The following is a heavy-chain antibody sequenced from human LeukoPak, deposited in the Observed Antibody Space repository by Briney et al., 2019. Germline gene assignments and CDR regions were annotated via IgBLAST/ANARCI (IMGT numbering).Heavy chain of an antibody. Sequence: GGSLRLSCAASGFTFDDYAMHWVRQAPGKGLEWVSGISWNSGSIGYADSVKGRFTISRDNAKNSLYLQMNSLRAEDTALYYCAKGVYCSSTSCYFDYWGQGTLVTVSS. V-gene: IGHV3-9*01. CDR1: GFTFDDYA. D-gene: IGHD2-2*01. CDR3: AKGVYCSSTSCYFDY. J-gene: IGHJ4*02. CDR2: ISWNSGSI.